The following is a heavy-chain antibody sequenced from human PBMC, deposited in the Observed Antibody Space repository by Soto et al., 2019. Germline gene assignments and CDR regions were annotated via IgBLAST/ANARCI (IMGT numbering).Heavy chain of an antibody. J-gene: IGHJ4*02. CDR2: IIPFHGVT. D-gene: IGHD3-10*01. CDR3: TRDWEITVSTWSFGGF. CDR1: GGTFSPYT. Sequence: QVQLVQSGAEVKKPGSSVKVSCKASGGTFSPYTINWVRQAPGQGLEWMGRIIPFHGVTNYAQKFQARVTITADKSTSTASMDLSGLRFEDTAMYYCTRDWEITVSTWSFGGFWGRGTLVTVSS. V-gene: IGHV1-69*08.